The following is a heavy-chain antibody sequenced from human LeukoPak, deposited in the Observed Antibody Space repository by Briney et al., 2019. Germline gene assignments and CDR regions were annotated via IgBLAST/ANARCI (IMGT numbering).Heavy chain of an antibody. CDR2: IYYSGST. J-gene: IGHJ6*03. CDR1: GGSISSYY. CDR3: ARGGNYYYYYYMDV. D-gene: IGHD6-13*01. V-gene: IGHV4-59*01. Sequence: PSETLSLTCTVSGGSISSYYWSWIRQPPGKGLEWIGYIYYSGSTNYNPSLKSRVTISVDTSKNQFSLKLSSVTAADTAVYYYARGGNYYYYYYMDVWGKGTTVTISS.